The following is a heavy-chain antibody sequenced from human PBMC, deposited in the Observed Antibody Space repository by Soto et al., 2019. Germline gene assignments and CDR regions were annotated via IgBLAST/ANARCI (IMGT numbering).Heavy chain of an antibody. V-gene: IGHV1-18*01. CDR3: ARGSNRSAYVPSGSSGYYWGDF. CDR2: MSAYNGNT. J-gene: IGHJ4*02. D-gene: IGHD3-22*01. Sequence: VQLVQSGAEVKKPGASVKVSCKASGYTFTSYGISWGRQAPGQGLEWMGWMSAYNGNTDYVQKLQGRVTMTTDTSTGTAYPDLGSLRFDCPAVNYWARGSNRSAYVPSGSSGYYWGDFWGQGT. CDR1: GYTFTSYG.